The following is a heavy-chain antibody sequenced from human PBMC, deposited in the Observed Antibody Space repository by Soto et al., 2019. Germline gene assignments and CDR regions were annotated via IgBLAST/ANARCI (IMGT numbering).Heavy chain of an antibody. CDR1: VGSISSGGYY. J-gene: IGHJ6*02. V-gene: IGHV4-31*03. CDR3: ARDSYSRGGGPGMDV. Sequence: QVQLQESGPGLVKPSQTLSLTCTVSVGSISSGGYYWSWIRQHPGKGLEWIGYIYYSGSTYYNPSLKSRVTISVDTSKNQFYLKLSSVTAADTAVYYCARDSYSRGGGPGMDVWGQGTTVTVSS. D-gene: IGHD3-10*01. CDR2: IYYSGST.